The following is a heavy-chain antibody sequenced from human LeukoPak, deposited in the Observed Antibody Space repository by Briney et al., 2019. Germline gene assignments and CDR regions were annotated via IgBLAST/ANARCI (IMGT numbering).Heavy chain of an antibody. J-gene: IGHJ4*02. D-gene: IGHD3-22*01. CDR2: IWYDGSNK. Sequence: GGSPRLSCAASGFTFSSYGMHWVRQAPGKGLEWVAVIWYDGSNKYYADSVKGRFTISRDNSKNTLYLQMNSLRAEDTAVYYCARPREYYDSSGYSGFDYWGQGTLVTVSS. V-gene: IGHV3-33*01. CDR3: ARPREYYDSSGYSGFDY. CDR1: GFTFSSYG.